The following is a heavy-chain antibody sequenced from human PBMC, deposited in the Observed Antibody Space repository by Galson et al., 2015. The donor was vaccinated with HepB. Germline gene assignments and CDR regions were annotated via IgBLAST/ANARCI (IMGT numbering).Heavy chain of an antibody. Sequence: SLRLSCAASQFIFKHYAMNWVRQAPGKGLEWVSGISGSGNRTYYADSVKGRFTISRDNSKSTLYLQISSLRGDDTAVFYCAKGSRVGVIGNYFDSWGQGTLVTVSS. V-gene: IGHV3-23*01. J-gene: IGHJ4*02. CDR3: AKGSRVGVIGNYFDS. CDR1: QFIFKHYA. D-gene: IGHD3-10*01. CDR2: ISGSGNRT.